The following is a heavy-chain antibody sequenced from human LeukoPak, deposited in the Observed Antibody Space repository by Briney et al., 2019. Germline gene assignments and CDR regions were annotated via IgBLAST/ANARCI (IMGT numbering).Heavy chain of an antibody. V-gene: IGHV3-21*04. CDR3: AKKGYYDGSGYYMYYFDH. J-gene: IGHJ4*02. CDR2: ISSSSSYI. CDR1: GFTFSSYS. Sequence: GGSLRLSCAASGFTFSSYSMNWVRQAPGKGLEWVSSISSSSSYIYYADSVKGRFTISRDNAKNTLYLQMNSLRAEDTAVYYCAKKGYYDGSGYYMYYFDHWGQGTLVTVSS. D-gene: IGHD3-22*01.